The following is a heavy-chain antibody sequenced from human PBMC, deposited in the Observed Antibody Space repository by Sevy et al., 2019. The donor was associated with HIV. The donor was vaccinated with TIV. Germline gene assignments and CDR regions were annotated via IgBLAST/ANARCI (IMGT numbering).Heavy chain of an antibody. Sequence: GGSLRLSCAVSGFTFRNFWMSWVRQAPGKGLEWVANIRQEGSEKYYVDSVRGRFTISRDNAKNSLFLQLNSLRADDPAIYYCAKSYFGSGTSYGMDLWGRGTTVTVSS. CDR2: IRQEGSEK. V-gene: IGHV3-7*01. CDR3: AKSYFGSGTSYGMDL. CDR1: GFTFRNFW. D-gene: IGHD3-10*01. J-gene: IGHJ6*02.